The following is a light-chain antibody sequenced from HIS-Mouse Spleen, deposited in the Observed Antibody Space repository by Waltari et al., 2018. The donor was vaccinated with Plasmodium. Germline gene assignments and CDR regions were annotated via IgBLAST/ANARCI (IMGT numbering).Light chain of an antibody. CDR3: QQRSNWSS. Sequence: IVLTQSPATLSLSPGQTATLSCRASQRVSSYLAWYQQKPGQAPRLLIYDASNRATGIPARFSGSGSGTDFTLTISSREPEDFAVYYCQQRSNWSSFGGGTKVEIK. J-gene: IGKJ4*01. CDR1: QRVSSY. V-gene: IGKV3-11*01. CDR2: DAS.